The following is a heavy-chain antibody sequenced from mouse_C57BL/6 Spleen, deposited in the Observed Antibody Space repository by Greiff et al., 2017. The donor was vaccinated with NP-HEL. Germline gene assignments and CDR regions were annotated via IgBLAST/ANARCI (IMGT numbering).Heavy chain of an antibody. V-gene: IGHV1-69*01. D-gene: IGHD1-1*01. J-gene: IGHJ1*03. Sequence: QVQLQQPGAELVMPGASVKLSCKASGYTFTSYWMHWVKQRPGQGLEWIGEIDPSDSYTNYNQKFKGKSTLTVDKSSSTAYMQLSSLTSEDSAVYYCARTYGSSYAWYFDVWGTGTTVTVSS. CDR3: ARTYGSSYAWYFDV. CDR1: GYTFTSYW. CDR2: IDPSDSYT.